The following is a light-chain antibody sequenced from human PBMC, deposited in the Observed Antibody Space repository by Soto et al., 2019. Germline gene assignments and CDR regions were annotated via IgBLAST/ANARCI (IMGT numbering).Light chain of an antibody. CDR2: EVS. CDR1: SSDIGGSNY. Sequence: QSVLTQPPSASGSPGQSVTISCTGTSSDIGGSNYVSWYQQRPGKAPKLMIYEVSYRPSWVPDRFSGSKSGNTASLTVSWLQAEDEADYYCISYAGSNNVEFGGGTQLTVL. V-gene: IGLV2-8*01. J-gene: IGLJ2*01. CDR3: ISYAGSNNVE.